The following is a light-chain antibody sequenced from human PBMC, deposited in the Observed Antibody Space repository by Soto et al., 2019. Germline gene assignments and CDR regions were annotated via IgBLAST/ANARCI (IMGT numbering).Light chain of an antibody. Sequence: DIQMTQSPSSLSASVGDRVTITCRASQSISIYLNWYQQKPGKAPKLLIYAASSLQSGVPSRFSADGSGTDFTLTISSLQPEDFATYYCQQSSSTPPFTLGPGTKVDIK. CDR1: QSISIY. V-gene: IGKV1-39*01. CDR3: QQSSSTPPFT. CDR2: AAS. J-gene: IGKJ3*01.